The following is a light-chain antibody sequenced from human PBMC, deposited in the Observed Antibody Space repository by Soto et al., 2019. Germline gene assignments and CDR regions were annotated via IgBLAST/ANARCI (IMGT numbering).Light chain of an antibody. Sequence: QSVLTQPASVSGSPGQSITISCTGTSSDVGTYNLVSWYQRHPGKAPKLMVYEGTKRPSGVSNRFSGSKSGNTASLTISGLQAEDEADYYCCSYVGSSTYVVGTGTKVTVL. CDR3: CSYVGSSTYV. J-gene: IGLJ1*01. CDR2: EGT. V-gene: IGLV2-23*01. CDR1: SSDVGTYNL.